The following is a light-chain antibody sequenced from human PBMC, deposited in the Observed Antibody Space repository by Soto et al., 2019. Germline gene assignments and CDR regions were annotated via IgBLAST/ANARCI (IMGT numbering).Light chain of an antibody. CDR2: AAS. CDR1: QSINTY. J-gene: IGKJ2*01. CDR3: QQTASTPYT. V-gene: IGKV1-39*01. Sequence: DTQMTQSPSSLSASVGDRVTITCRASQSINTYLNWYQQKPGEATNLLIYAASSLQSGVPPRFSGSGSETHFTRTINSLQPEDFATYYCQQTASTPYTFGQGT.